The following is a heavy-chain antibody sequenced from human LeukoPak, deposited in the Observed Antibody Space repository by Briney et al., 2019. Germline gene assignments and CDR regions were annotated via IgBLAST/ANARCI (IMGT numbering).Heavy chain of an antibody. D-gene: IGHD3-22*01. V-gene: IGHV4-59*08. Sequence: SEALSLTCTVSGGSISSYYWSWIRQPPGKGLEWIGYIYYSGSTNYNPSLKSRVTISVDTSKNQFSLKLSSVTAADTAVYYCASLAWGSSGSPWGQGTLVTVSS. CDR3: ASLAWGSSGSP. CDR1: GGSISSYY. J-gene: IGHJ5*02. CDR2: IYYSGST.